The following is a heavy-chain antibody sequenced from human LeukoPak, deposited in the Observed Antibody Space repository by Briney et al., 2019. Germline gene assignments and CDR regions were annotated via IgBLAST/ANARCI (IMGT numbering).Heavy chain of an antibody. CDR1: GFTFSSYN. D-gene: IGHD2-21*02. CDR3: ARAICGGDFFGLGD. CDR2: ISSSSNTI. J-gene: IGHJ4*02. V-gene: IGHV3-48*02. Sequence: GGSLRLSCAASGFTFSSYNMNWVRQAPGKGLEWVSYISSSSNTIYYADSVKGRFTISRDNAKNSLYLQMNSLRDEDTAVYYCARAICGGDFFGLGDWGQGTLVTVSS.